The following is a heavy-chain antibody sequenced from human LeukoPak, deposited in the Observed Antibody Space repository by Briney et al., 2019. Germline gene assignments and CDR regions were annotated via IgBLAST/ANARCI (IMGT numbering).Heavy chain of an antibody. CDR2: INPSGGSP. V-gene: IGHV1-46*01. CDR1: GYTFTSYS. J-gene: IGHJ4*02. D-gene: IGHD5-18*01. CDR3: AREIGPRQLHLWGSAFDY. Sequence: ASVKVSCKASGYTFTSYSMHWVRQAPGQGLEWMGIINPSGGSPSYAQKFQGRVTMTRDTSTSTVYMELSSLRSEDTAVYYCAREIGPRQLHLWGSAFDYWGQGTLVTVSS.